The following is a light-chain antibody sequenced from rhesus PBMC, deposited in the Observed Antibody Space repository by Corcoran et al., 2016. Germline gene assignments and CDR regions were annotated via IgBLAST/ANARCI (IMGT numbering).Light chain of an antibody. CDR1: QAISSW. CDR2: AAS. V-gene: IGKV1-19*01. Sequence: DIQMTQSPSSLSASVGDKVTITCHASQAISSWLAWYQQKPGKAPKPPNYAASRLQSGVPSRFSVGGSGTDYTLPISSLQPEDFATYYCQQYDDLPYSFGQGTKVEIK. J-gene: IGKJ2*01. CDR3: QQYDDLPYS.